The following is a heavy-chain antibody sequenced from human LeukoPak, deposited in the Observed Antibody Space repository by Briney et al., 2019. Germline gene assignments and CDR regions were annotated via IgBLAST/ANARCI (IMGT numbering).Heavy chain of an antibody. D-gene: IGHD3-3*01. Sequence: PSETLSLTCSVSGASFDGGDYYWNWICQTPGKGLEWIGFINYSGVTYYNPSLKSRVTISRDTSKMQFSLELSSVTAADTAVYFCARAHDFWSGYSFDCWGQGTLVTVSS. CDR2: INYSGVT. J-gene: IGHJ4*02. V-gene: IGHV4-30-4*01. CDR1: GASFDGGDYY. CDR3: ARAHDFWSGYSFDC.